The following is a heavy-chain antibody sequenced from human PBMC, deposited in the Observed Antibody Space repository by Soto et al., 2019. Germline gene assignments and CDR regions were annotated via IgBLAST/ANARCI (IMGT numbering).Heavy chain of an antibody. V-gene: IGHV4-31*03. CDR1: GGSISSGGYY. Sequence: SETLSLTCTVSGGSISSGGYYWSWIRQHPGKGLEWIGYIYYSGSTYYNPSLKSRVTISVDTSKNQFSLKLSSVTAADTAVYYCARTMRELVTADPNRAFDIWGQGTMVTVSS. J-gene: IGHJ3*02. D-gene: IGHD2-21*02. CDR3: ARTMRELVTADPNRAFDI. CDR2: IYYSGST.